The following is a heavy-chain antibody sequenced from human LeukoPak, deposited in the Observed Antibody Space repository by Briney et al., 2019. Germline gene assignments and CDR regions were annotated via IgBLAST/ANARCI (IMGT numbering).Heavy chain of an antibody. J-gene: IGHJ4*02. D-gene: IGHD3-22*01. Sequence: GGSLRLSCAASGFTFSSYSMNWVRQAPGKGLEWVSSISSSSSYIYYADSVKGRFTISRDNAKNSLYLQVNSLRAEDTAVYYCARDLGDYYDSSGYNGYWGQGTLVTVSS. CDR3: ARDLGDYYDSSGYNGY. CDR2: ISSSSSYI. V-gene: IGHV3-21*01. CDR1: GFTFSSYS.